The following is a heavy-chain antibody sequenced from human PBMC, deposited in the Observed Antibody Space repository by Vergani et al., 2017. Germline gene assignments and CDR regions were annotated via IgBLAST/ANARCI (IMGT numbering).Heavy chain of an antibody. Sequence: EVHLLESGGGLVQSGGSLSLSCAASGFTFSNCVVSWVRQATGRGLALVSSISGPGLRTYYADSRKGRFSISRDNAKNTVCLQMNSLRAEDTAIYYCVKEKIDLGSYFFDSWGHGILVTVSS. V-gene: IGHV3-23*01. D-gene: IGHD2/OR15-2a*01. J-gene: IGHJ4*01. CDR2: ISGPGLRT. CDR3: VKEKIDLGSYFFDS. CDR1: GFTFSNCV.